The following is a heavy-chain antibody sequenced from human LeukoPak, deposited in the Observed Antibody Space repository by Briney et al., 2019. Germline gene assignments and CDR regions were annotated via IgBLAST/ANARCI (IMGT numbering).Heavy chain of an antibody. V-gene: IGHV4-34*12. CDR2: ILHTGRT. D-gene: IGHD6-13*01. CDR1: GYYLTNYF. Sequence: SETLSLTCAVHGYYLTNYFWLWIRQPPGKGVEWIGEILHTGRTYYNPSFKSRDTISLDTSKNQFFLNLTSVTAADTAVYFCARGPAAVHPWGQGTLVTVSS. J-gene: IGHJ5*02. CDR3: ARGPAAVHP.